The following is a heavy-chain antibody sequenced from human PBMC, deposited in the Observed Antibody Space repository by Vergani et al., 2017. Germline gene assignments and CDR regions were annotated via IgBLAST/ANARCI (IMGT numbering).Heavy chain of an antibody. CDR2: MNGDGDTI. CDR3: ARARKFRFGVVWENWFDP. J-gene: IGHJ5*02. CDR1: GFTFNEYW. V-gene: IGHV3-74*02. Sequence: EVQLLESGGGLVQPGGSLRLSCAASGFTFNEYWMHWARQVPGKGLVWVSGMNGDGDTISYADSVKGRFTISRDNAKNTLFLQMNSLRAEDTAVYYCARARKFRFGVVWENWFDPWWQGTLVTVAS. D-gene: IGHD3-3*01.